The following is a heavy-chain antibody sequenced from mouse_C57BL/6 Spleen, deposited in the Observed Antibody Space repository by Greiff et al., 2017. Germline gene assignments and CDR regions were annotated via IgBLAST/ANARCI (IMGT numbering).Heavy chain of an antibody. Sequence: VQLQQSGPELVKPGASVKISCKASGYTFTDYYMNWVKQSHGKSLEWIGDINPNNGGTSYNQKFKGKATLTVDKSSSTAYMELRSLTSEDSAVYYCARGEFGYWGQGTLVTVSA. CDR2: INPNNGGT. CDR1: GYTFTDYY. CDR3: ARGEFGY. V-gene: IGHV1-26*01. J-gene: IGHJ3*01.